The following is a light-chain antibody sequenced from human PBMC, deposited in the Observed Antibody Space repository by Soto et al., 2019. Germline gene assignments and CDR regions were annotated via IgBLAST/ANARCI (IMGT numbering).Light chain of an antibody. J-gene: IGKJ1*01. V-gene: IGKV3-20*01. CDR3: QQYGSSGK. CDR1: QSVSNNY. CDR2: GAS. Sequence: EIVLPQSPGTLSLSPGERATLSCRASQSVSNNYLAWYQQKPGQAPRLLIYGASNRATGIRDRFSGSGSGTDFTLTISRLEREYGAVYYCQQYGSSGKFGQGTKVEIK.